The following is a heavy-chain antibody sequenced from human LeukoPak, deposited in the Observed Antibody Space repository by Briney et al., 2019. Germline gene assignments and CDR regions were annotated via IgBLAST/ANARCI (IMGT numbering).Heavy chain of an antibody. V-gene: IGHV4-39*07. CDR1: GVSISSSSYY. CDR2: IYYRGCT. D-gene: IGHD3-16*01. J-gene: IGHJ4*02. Sequence: NPSETLSLTCTVSGVSISSSSYYWGWIRQPPGKGLEWIGGIYYRGCTHNNPSLKSRVTIPVDTSKTQFSLKLSSGTAADTAVYYCARDPSYGPRGYDDYWGQGTLVTVSS. CDR3: ARDPSYGPRGYDDY.